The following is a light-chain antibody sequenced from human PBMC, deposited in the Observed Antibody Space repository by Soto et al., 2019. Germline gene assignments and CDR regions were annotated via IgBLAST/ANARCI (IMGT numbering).Light chain of an antibody. V-gene: IGKV3-15*01. J-gene: IGKJ2*01. CDR1: QSVSSN. CDR3: QQYNYWPPYT. CDR2: GAS. Sequence: EIVMTQSPATLSVSPGERATLSCRASQSVSSNLAWYQQKPGQAPRLLIYGASTRATGIPARFSGSGSGTEFTLATSSLQYEDFAVYYCQQYNYWPPYTFGQGTKLEVK.